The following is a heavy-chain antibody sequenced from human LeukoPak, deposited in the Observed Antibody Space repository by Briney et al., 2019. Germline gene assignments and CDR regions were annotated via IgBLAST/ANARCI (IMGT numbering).Heavy chain of an antibody. J-gene: IGHJ4*02. Sequence: GGSLRLSCAASEFTFSSYAMHWVRQAPGKGLEWVAVISYDGSNKYYADSVKGRFTISRDNSKNTLYLQMNSLRAEDTAVYYCARDAGTAMAHWGQGTLVTVSS. D-gene: IGHD5-18*01. CDR3: ARDAGTAMAH. CDR2: ISYDGSNK. CDR1: EFTFSSYA. V-gene: IGHV3-30-3*01.